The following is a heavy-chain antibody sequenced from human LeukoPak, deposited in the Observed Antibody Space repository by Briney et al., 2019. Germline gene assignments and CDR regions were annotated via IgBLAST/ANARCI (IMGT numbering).Heavy chain of an antibody. V-gene: IGHV1-18*01. J-gene: IGHJ6*02. CDR3: ARGGQLVYYYYGMDV. CDR1: GYTFTSYG. D-gene: IGHD6-6*01. Sequence: ASVKVSCKASGYTFTSYGISWVREAPEQGLEWMGWISAYNGNTNYAQKLQGRVTMTTDTSTSTAYMELRSLRSDDTAVYYCARGGQLVYYYYGMDVWGQGTTVTVSS. CDR2: ISAYNGNT.